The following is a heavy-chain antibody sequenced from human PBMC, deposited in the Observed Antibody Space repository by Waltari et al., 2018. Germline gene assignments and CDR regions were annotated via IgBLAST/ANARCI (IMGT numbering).Heavy chain of an antibody. J-gene: IGHJ4*02. CDR1: GGSFSGYY. CDR3: ARGSGYVQQLVTFDY. V-gene: IGHV4-34*01. Sequence: QVQLQQWGAGLLKPSETLSLTCAVYGGSFSGYYWSWIRQPPGKGLEWIGKINHSGSTNYNPSLKSRVTISVDTSKNQFSLKLSSVTAADTAVYYCARGSGYVQQLVTFDYWGQGTLVTVSS. D-gene: IGHD6-13*01. CDR2: INHSGST.